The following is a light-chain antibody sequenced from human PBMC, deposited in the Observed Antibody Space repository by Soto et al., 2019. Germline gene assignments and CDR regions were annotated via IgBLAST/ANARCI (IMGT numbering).Light chain of an antibody. CDR2: DVS. CDR3: SSYTSSSTLVV. Sequence: QSALTQPASVSGSPGQSITISCTGTSSDVGGYNYVSWYQQHPGKAPKLMIYDVSNRPSGVSNRFSGSKSGNTASLTISGLQAEDEADYYCSSYTSSSTLVVLGAGTKADRP. J-gene: IGLJ2*01. V-gene: IGLV2-14*01. CDR1: SSDVGGYNY.